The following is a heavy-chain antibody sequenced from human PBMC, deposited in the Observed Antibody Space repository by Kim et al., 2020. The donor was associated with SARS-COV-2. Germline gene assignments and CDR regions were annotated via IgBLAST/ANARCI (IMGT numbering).Heavy chain of an antibody. V-gene: IGHV3-48*02. CDR2: ISSSSSTI. D-gene: IGHD6-13*01. Sequence: GGSLRLSCAASGFTFSSYSMNWVRQAPGKGLEWVSYISSSSSTIYYADSVKGRFTISRDNAKNSLYLQMNSLRDEDTAVYYCARDLSSRGAAGSYGMDVWGQGTTVTVSS. J-gene: IGHJ6*02. CDR3: ARDLSSRGAAGSYGMDV. CDR1: GFTFSSYS.